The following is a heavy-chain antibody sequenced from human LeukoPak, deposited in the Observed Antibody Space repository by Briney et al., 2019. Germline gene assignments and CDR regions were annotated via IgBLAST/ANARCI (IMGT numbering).Heavy chain of an antibody. CDR1: GFTFSSYW. V-gene: IGHV3-7*01. CDR3: AREGKGIAAGYYFDY. J-gene: IGHJ4*02. CDR2: IKQDGSEK. Sequence: PGGSLRLSCAASGFTFSSYWMSWVRQAPGKGLEWVANIKQDGSEKYYVDPVKGRFTISRDNAKNSLYLQMNSLRAEDTAVYYCAREGKGIAAGYYFDYWGQGTLVTVSS. D-gene: IGHD6-13*01.